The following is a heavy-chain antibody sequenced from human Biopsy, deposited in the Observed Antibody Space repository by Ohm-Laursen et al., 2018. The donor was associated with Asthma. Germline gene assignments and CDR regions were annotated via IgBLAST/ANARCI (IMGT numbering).Heavy chain of an antibody. Sequence: QILTLTCAVSGGSISSGGYSWSWIRQPPGKGLEWIGYIYHSGSTYYNPSLKSRVTISVDRSKNQFSLKLSSVTAADTAVYYCARVKDGYNFDYWGQGTLVTVSS. CDR1: GGSISSGGYS. CDR2: IYHSGST. D-gene: IGHD5-24*01. CDR3: ARVKDGYNFDY. V-gene: IGHV4-30-2*01. J-gene: IGHJ4*02.